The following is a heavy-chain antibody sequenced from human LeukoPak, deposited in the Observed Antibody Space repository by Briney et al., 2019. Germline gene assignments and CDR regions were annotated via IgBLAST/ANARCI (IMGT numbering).Heavy chain of an antibody. V-gene: IGHV1-8*01. CDR2: MNPNNGNT. Sequence: ASVKVSCKAVGFKFTSYDINWVRQASGQGLEWMGWMNPNNGNTGYAQKFQGRVTITRDTSASTAYMELRSLRSDDTAVYYCARDLISLTVTTPLSDYWGQGTLVTVSS. D-gene: IGHD4-17*01. J-gene: IGHJ4*02. CDR1: GFKFTSYD. CDR3: ARDLISLTVTTPLSDY.